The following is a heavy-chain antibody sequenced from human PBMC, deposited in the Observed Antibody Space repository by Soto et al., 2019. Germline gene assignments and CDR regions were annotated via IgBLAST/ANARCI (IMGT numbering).Heavy chain of an antibody. Sequence: GISLKVSCKASGYIFTSYGISWVRHAPGKGLEWMGWISAYNGNTNYAQKLQGRVTMTRDTSTSTVYMELSSLRSEDTAVYYCARGGQLRYLDWLLAYWGQGTLVTVSS. CDR3: ARGGQLRYLDWLLAY. V-gene: IGHV1-18*01. J-gene: IGHJ4*02. CDR2: ISAYNGNT. D-gene: IGHD3-9*01. CDR1: GYIFTSYG.